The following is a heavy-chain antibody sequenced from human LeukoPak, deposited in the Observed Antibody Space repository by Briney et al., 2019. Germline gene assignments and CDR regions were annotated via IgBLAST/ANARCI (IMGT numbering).Heavy chain of an antibody. CDR3: ARQYYDILTGLGYYFDY. CDR2: IKQDGSEK. D-gene: IGHD3-9*01. J-gene: IGHJ4*02. Sequence: PGGSLRLSCAASGFTFSSYWMSWVRQAPGKGLEWVANIKQDGSEKYYVDSVKGRFTISRDNAKNSVYLQMNSLRAEDTAVYYCARQYYDILTGLGYYFDYWGQGTLVTVSS. CDR1: GFTFSSYW. V-gene: IGHV3-7*01.